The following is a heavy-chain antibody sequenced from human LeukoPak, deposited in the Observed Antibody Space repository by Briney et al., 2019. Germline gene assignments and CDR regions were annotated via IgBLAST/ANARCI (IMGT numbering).Heavy chain of an antibody. J-gene: IGHJ5*02. CDR2: ISYDGSNK. D-gene: IGHD3-10*01. V-gene: IGHV3-30*03. Sequence: TGGSLRLSCAASGFTFSSYGMHWVRQAPGKGLEWVAVISYDGSNKYYVDSVKGRVTISRDNSKNTLYLQIDSLRAEDTAVYYCARDYGSGSYYYRQPWYNWFDPWGQGTLVTVSS. CDR1: GFTFSSYG. CDR3: ARDYGSGSYYYRQPWYNWFDP.